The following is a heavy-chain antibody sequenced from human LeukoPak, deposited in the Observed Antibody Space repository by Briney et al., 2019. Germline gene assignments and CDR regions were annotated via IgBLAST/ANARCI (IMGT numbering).Heavy chain of an antibody. CDR3: ARVGNNTFQR. J-gene: IGHJ1*01. V-gene: IGHV1-2*05. CDR1: GYTFNAYY. Sequence: ASVKVSCKASGYTFNAYYIHWVRQVPGEGLEWMGRINPNSGGTNYAPKFQGRVTLTRDTSISTAYMDLSRLTSDDTGVYYCARVGNNTFQRWGQGTQVIVSS. CDR2: INPNSGGT. D-gene: IGHD1-26*01.